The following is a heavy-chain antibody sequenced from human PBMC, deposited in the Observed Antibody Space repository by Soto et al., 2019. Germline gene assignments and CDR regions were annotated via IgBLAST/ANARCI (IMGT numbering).Heavy chain of an antibody. CDR3: ACYFIALGDAFDI. J-gene: IGHJ3*02. D-gene: IGHD6-19*01. Sequence: QVQLVQSGAEVKKPGASVKVSCKASGGTFSSYTISWVRQAPGQRLAWMGRIIPILGIANYEQKFQGRVTINADKSTGTAYMEVGSLRFEVWEVYDCACYFIALGDAFDIWGQGTMVTVSS. V-gene: IGHV1-69*02. CDR1: GGTFSSYT. CDR2: IIPILGIA.